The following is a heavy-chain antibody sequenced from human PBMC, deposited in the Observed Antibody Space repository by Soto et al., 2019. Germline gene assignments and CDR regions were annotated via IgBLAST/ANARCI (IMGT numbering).Heavy chain of an antibody. Sequence: SETPSLTCTVSGGSISSGGYYWSWIRQHPGKGLEWIGYIYYSGSTYYNPSLKSRVTISVDTSKNQFSLKLSSVTAADTAVYYCARVLGSSSWYYYYYGMDVWGQGTTVTVSS. J-gene: IGHJ6*02. V-gene: IGHV4-31*03. CDR3: ARVLGSSSWYYYYYGMDV. CDR1: GGSISSGGYY. D-gene: IGHD6-13*01. CDR2: IYYSGST.